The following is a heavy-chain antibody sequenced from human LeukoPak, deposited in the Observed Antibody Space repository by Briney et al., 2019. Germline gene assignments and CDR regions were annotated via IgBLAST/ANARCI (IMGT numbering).Heavy chain of an antibody. CDR1: GGSFSGYY. CDR2: INHSGST. J-gene: IGHJ4*02. D-gene: IGHD2-21*02. V-gene: IGHV4-34*01. CDR3: AGGRNIGDGHYFNS. Sequence: PSETLSLTCAVYGGSFSGYYWSWIRQPPGKGLEWIGEINHSGSTKYNPSLKSRVTISADTSMNQFSLKLSSVTAADTAVYYCAGGRNIGDGHYFNSWGQGTLVTVSS.